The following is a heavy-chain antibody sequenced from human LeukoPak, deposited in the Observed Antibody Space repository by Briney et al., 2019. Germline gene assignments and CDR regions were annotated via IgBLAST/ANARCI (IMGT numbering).Heavy chain of an antibody. CDR1: GFTFSSYW. V-gene: IGHV3-74*01. J-gene: IGHJ4*02. CDR3: TRDITLTRGGRSDY. CDR2: INNGGTTT. Sequence: GGSLRLSCAASGFTFSSYWLYWVRQAPGKGLVWVSRINNGGTTTNFAGSVKGRFTISRDNAKNTVYLQMNSLRAEDTAVYYCTRDITLTRGGRSDYWGQGTLVTVSS. D-gene: IGHD3-10*01.